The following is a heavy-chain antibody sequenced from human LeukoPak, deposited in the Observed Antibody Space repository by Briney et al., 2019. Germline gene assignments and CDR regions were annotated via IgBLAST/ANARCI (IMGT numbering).Heavy chain of an antibody. CDR3: ARETGFGEFSLDY. J-gene: IGHJ4*02. CDR1: GFTFSSYA. CDR2: ISYDGSNK. Sequence: GGSLRLSCVASGFTFSSYAMHWVRQAPGKGLEWVAVISYDGSNKYYADSVKGRFTISRDNSKNTLYLQMNSLRAEDTAVYYCARETGFGEFSLDYWGQGTLVTVSS. D-gene: IGHD3-10*01. V-gene: IGHV3-30-3*01.